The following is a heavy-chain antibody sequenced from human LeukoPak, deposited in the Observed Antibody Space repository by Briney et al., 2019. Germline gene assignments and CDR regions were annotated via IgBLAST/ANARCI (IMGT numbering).Heavy chain of an antibody. CDR1: GGSISSGGYY. D-gene: IGHD1-26*01. J-gene: IGHJ4*02. V-gene: IGHV4-39*01. CDR2: IYYSRST. Sequence: PSQTLSLTCAVSGGSISSGGYYWGWIRQPPGKGLEWIGSIYYSRSTYYNPSLKSRVTISVDTSKNQFSLKLSSVTAADTAVYYCARLSGSYFDYWGQGTLVTVSS. CDR3: ARLSGSYFDY.